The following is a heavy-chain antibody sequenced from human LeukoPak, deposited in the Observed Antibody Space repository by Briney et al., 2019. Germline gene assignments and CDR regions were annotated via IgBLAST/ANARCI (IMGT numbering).Heavy chain of an antibody. D-gene: IGHD6-13*01. V-gene: IGHV3-30*18. CDR1: GFTFGSYG. CDR2: ISYDGSNK. CDR3: AKDHSPSSWYRPLQSGLGY. J-gene: IGHJ4*02. Sequence: VGFRRLSCAASGFTFGSYGMHWVRQAPGKGLESVAAISYDGSNKYYADSVKVRFTISIDNSKTTLYLQMTSLRAEDTAVYYCAKDHSPSSWYRPLQSGLGYWGQGTLVTVTS.